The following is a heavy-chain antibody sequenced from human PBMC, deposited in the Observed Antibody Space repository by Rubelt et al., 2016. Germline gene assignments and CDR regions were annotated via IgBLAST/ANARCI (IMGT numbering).Heavy chain of an antibody. D-gene: IGHD3-22*01. J-gene: IGHJ6*03. CDR2: IYYSGST. V-gene: IGHV4-39*07. Sequence: QLQLQESGPGLVKPSETLSLTCTVSGGSISSSSYYWGWIRQPPGKGLEWIGSIYYSGSTYYNPSLKSRVPISVDTSKNQFSLKLSSVTAADTAVYYCARAVSYYDSSGYGYYYYMDVWGKGTTVTVSS. CDR1: GGSISSSSYY. CDR3: ARAVSYYDSSGYGYYYYMDV.